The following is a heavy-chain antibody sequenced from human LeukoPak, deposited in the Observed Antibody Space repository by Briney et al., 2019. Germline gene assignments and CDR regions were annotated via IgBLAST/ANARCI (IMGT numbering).Heavy chain of an antibody. CDR3: ARDLEVVVAATLRSPSWFDP. Sequence: ASVKVSCKASGGTFSSYAISWVRQAPGQGLEWMGIINPSGGSTSYAQKIQGRVTMTRDTSTSTVYMELSSLRSEDTAVYYCARDLEVVVAATLRSPSWFDPWGQGTLVTVSS. CDR2: INPSGGST. V-gene: IGHV1-46*01. J-gene: IGHJ5*02. CDR1: GGTFSSYA. D-gene: IGHD2-15*01.